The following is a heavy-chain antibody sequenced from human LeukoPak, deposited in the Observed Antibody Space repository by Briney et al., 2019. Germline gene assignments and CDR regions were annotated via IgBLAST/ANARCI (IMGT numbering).Heavy chain of an antibody. CDR1: GGFISSYY. CDR3: ASSGYYHDAFDI. V-gene: IGHV4-4*07. J-gene: IGHJ3*02. CDR2: IYTSGST. Sequence: PSETLSLTCTVSGGFISSYYWSWIRQPAGKGLEWIGRIYTSGSTNYNPSLKSRVTMSVDTSKNQFSLKLSSVTAADTAVYYCASSGYYHDAFDIWGQGTMVTVSS. D-gene: IGHD3-22*01.